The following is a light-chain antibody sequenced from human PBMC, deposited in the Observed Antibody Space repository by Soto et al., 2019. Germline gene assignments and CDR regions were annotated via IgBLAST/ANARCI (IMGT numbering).Light chain of an antibody. CDR2: KAS. CDR3: QQYHTSPLT. J-gene: IGKJ1*01. V-gene: IGKV1-5*03. Sequence: DIQMTQSPSTLSASVGDRVTITCRASQSINRWLAWYQQKPGKAPNLLIYKASSLESGVPSRFSGSGSGTEFTLTISGMQPDDFATYYCQQYHTSPLTFGQGTKVEIK. CDR1: QSINRW.